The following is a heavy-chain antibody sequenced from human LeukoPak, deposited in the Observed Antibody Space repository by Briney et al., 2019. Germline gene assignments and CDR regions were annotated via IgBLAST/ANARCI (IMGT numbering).Heavy chain of an antibody. CDR1: GGTFSSYA. D-gene: IGHD3-3*01. Sequence: ASVKVSCKASGGTFSSYAISWVRQAPGQGLEWMGGIIPMFGTANYAEKFQGRVTITTDESTSRAYMELRSLRSDDTAVYYCARERESTIFGVVLDYWGQGTLVTVSS. J-gene: IGHJ4*02. CDR3: ARERESTIFGVVLDY. V-gene: IGHV1-69*05. CDR2: IIPMFGTA.